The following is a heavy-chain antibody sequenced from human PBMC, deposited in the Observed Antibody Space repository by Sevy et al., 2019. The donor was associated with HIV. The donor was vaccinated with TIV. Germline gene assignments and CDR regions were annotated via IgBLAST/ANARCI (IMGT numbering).Heavy chain of an antibody. Sequence: SETLSLTCSVSGASISSSGYYWGWIRQPPGKGLEWIASIRYSGSTFYNPSLRSRVTISADTSKNQFSLKLNSVTAADTARYYCAGPTLRYSSARSYYDYWGQGTVVTVS. CDR1: GASISSSGYY. CDR2: IRYSGST. CDR3: AGPTLRYSSARSYYDY. J-gene: IGHJ4*02. V-gene: IGHV4-39*01. D-gene: IGHD6-19*01.